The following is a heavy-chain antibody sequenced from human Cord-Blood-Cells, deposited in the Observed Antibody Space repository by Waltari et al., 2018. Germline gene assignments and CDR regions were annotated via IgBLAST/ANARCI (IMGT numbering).Heavy chain of an antibody. Sequence: QVQLQAPGPGLVKPSEHLSLTCAVPRYSITSGYHWGCVRQPPGKGLEWIGSISHSGSTYYNPSLKSRVTISVDTSKNQFSLKLSSVTAADTAVYYGARDDRGSREADDAFDIWGQGTMVTVSS. CDR1: RYSITSGYH. CDR2: ISHSGST. V-gene: IGHV4-38-2*02. CDR3: ARDDRGSREADDAFDI. J-gene: IGHJ3*02. D-gene: IGHD3-10*01.